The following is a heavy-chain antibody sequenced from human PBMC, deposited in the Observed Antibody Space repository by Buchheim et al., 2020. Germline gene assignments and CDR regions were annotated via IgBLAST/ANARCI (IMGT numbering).Heavy chain of an antibody. J-gene: IGHJ4*02. D-gene: IGHD3-3*01. CDR2: ISSSGSTI. Sequence: EVQLVESGGGLVQPGGSLRLSCAASGFTFSSYEMNWVRQAPGKGLEWVSCISSSGSTIYYADSVKGRFTISRDNAKNSLYLQMNSLRAEDTAVYYCARVTSYDFWSGYYGPLDYWGQGTL. V-gene: IGHV3-48*03. CDR1: GFTFSSYE. CDR3: ARVTSYDFWSGYYGPLDY.